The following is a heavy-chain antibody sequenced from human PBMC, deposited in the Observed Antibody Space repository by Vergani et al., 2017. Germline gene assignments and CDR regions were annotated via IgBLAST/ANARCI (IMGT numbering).Heavy chain of an antibody. Sequence: EVQLLESGGGLVQPGGSLRLSCAASGFTFSSYAMSWVRQAPGKGLEWVSAISGSGGSTYYADSVKGRFTISRDNSKNTLYLQMNSLRAEDTAVYYCAKDKNIVVVPAASAFDDWGQGTLVTVSS. V-gene: IGHV3-23*01. J-gene: IGHJ4*02. CDR1: GFTFSSYA. D-gene: IGHD2-2*01. CDR3: AKDKNIVVVPAASAFDD. CDR2: ISGSGGST.